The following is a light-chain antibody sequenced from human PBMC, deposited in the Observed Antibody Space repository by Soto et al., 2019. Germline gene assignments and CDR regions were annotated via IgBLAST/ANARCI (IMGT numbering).Light chain of an antibody. CDR1: SSDVGNYQS. Sequence: QSALTQPASVSGSPGQSITISCTGTSSDVGNYQSVAWYQHNPGKAPKLMIYDVSIRPSGVSSRFSGSKSANTASLSISGLQADDEADYSCSSYTTSSTLVFGTGTKGTVL. V-gene: IGLV2-14*01. CDR2: DVS. J-gene: IGLJ1*01. CDR3: SSYTTSSTLV.